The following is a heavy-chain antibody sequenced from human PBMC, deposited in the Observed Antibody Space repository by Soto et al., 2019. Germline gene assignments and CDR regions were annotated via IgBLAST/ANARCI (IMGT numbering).Heavy chain of an antibody. V-gene: IGHV4-30-2*01. J-gene: IGHJ5*02. D-gene: IGHD3-10*01. Sequence: PSETLSLTCDVSGDSITKGGYSWTWIRQPPGKGLEWIGYIFHGGSTYYNPSLKSRVTISINTSKNQFSLNLSSVTVADTAVYYCARGSAGSYDDLYTWFHPWGQGTLVTVSS. CDR3: ARGSAGSYDDLYTWFHP. CDR1: GDSITKGGYS. CDR2: IFHGGST.